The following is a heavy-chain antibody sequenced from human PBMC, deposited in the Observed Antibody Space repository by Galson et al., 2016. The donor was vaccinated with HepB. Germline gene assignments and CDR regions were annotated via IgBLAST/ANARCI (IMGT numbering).Heavy chain of an antibody. CDR3: ARYCGGDCHDAFDI. CDR2: IYPGDSDT. V-gene: IGHV5-51*01. J-gene: IGHJ3*02. D-gene: IGHD2-21*02. Sequence: SGAEVKKPGESLRISCKGSGYSFTSYWISWVRQMPGIGLEWMGVIYPGDSDTTYSPSFQGQVTISADKSISTAYLQWSSLRASDTAMYYCARYCGGDCHDAFDIWGQGTLVTVSS. CDR1: GYSFTSYW.